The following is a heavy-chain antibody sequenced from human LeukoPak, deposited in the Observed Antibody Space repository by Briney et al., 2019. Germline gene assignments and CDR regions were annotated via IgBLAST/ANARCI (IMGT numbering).Heavy chain of an antibody. CDR3: AVTTNSNPWLDS. Sequence: GGSLPLTCAASGITFSSHWMHWVRQAPGKGLVYVSRINTDGSSTSYADSVKGRFTISRDNAKNRLYLQMNSLRVEDTAVYSCAVTTNSNPWLDSWGQGTLVTASS. D-gene: IGHD3-3*01. V-gene: IGHV3-74*01. CDR2: INTDGSST. J-gene: IGHJ5*01. CDR1: GITFSSHW.